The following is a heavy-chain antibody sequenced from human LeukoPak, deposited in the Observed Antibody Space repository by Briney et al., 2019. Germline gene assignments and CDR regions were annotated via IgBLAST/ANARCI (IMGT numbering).Heavy chain of an antibody. CDR2: IYYSGST. CDR1: GGSISSGSYY. J-gene: IGHJ3*02. CDR3: ARWDRYCSSTSCYADAFDI. D-gene: IGHD2-2*01. V-gene: IGHV4-61*02. Sequence: SQTLSLTCTVSGGSISSGSYYWSWIRQPAGKGLEWIGRIYYSGSTNYNPSLKSRVTISVDTSKNQFSLKLSSVTAADTAVYYCARWDRYCSSTSCYADAFDIWGQGTMVTVSS.